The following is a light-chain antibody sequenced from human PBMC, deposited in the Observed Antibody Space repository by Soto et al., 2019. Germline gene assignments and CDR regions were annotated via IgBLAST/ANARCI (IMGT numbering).Light chain of an antibody. J-gene: IGKJ5*01. V-gene: IGKV1-17*03. CDR3: QQRHSYTIT. CDR1: QGINDN. CDR2: GAF. Sequence: DIQMTPFPSAMSASLGDRVTITGGASQGINDNLAWFQKKPGQVPKRLIYGAFSLQRGVPSRFSGSASGTDFNLTLSRLQPEDCATYEGQQRHSYTITFCQVTRLEIK.